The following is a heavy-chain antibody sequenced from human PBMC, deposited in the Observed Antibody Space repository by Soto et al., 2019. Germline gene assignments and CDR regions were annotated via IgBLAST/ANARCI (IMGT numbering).Heavy chain of an antibody. CDR3: AHRVLRTVFGLVTTTAIYFDF. Sequence: QITLNESGPTLVKPTETLTLTCTFSGFSLSTSGVGVGWIRQSPGKAPEWLALIYWDDEKRYSASLKSRLTISKDTTKIRVILTMANLDPADTATYHCAHRVLRTVFGLVTTTAIYFDFWGQGTPVAVSS. D-gene: IGHD3-3*01. J-gene: IGHJ4*02. CDR1: GFSLSTSGVG. V-gene: IGHV2-5*02. CDR2: IYWDDEK.